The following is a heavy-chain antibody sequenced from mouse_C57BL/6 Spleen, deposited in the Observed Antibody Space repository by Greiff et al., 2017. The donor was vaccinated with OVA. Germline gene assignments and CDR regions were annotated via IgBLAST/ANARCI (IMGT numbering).Heavy chain of an antibody. J-gene: IGHJ4*01. CDR3: ARKRYGYDGDYYAMDY. V-gene: IGHV1-54*01. Sequence: QVQLQQSGAELVRPGTSVKVSCKASGYAFTNYLIEWVKQRPGQGLEWIGVINPGSGGTNYNEKFKGKATLTADKSSSTAYMQLSSLTSEDSAVYFCARKRYGYDGDYYAMDYWGQGTSVTVSS. CDR2: INPGSGGT. CDR1: GYAFTNYL. D-gene: IGHD2-2*01.